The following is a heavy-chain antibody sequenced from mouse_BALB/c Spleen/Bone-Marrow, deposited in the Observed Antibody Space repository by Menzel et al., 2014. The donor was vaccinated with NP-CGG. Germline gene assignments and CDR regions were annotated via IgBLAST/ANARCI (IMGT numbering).Heavy chain of an antibody. Sequence: QAHVKQSGPGLVQPSQSLSITCTVSGFSLTSYDVHWVRQSPGKGPEWLGGIWSGGGTDYDAAFISRLNITKDNSKSQVFFKMNSLQADDTAIYFCARKDYRYDYFDYWGQGTTLTVSS. CDR3: ARKDYRYDYFDY. CDR2: IWSGGGT. V-gene: IGHV2-4-1*01. CDR1: GFSLTSYD. D-gene: IGHD2-14*01. J-gene: IGHJ2*01.